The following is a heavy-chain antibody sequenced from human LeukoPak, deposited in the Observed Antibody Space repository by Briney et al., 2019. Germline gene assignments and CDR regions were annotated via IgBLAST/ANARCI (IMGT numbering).Heavy chain of an antibody. J-gene: IGHJ4*02. CDR2: IYTSGST. CDR3: ARAIYEYDFWSGYYSEFDY. D-gene: IGHD3-3*01. Sequence: PSETLSLTCTVSGGSISSYYWSWIRQPAGKGLEWIGRIYTSGSTNYNPSLKRRLTMSVDTSKNQFSLKLSSVTAADTAVYYCARAIYEYDFWSGYYSEFDYWGQGTLVTVSS. CDR1: GGSISSYY. V-gene: IGHV4-4*07.